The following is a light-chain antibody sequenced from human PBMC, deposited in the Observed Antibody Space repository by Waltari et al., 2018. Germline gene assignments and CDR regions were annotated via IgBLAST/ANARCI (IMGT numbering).Light chain of an antibody. J-gene: IGLJ2*01. CDR3: QSYDGNNVKI. CDR1: SGSIASNF. V-gene: IGLV6-57*03. CDR2: QDN. Sequence: NFMLTQPHSVSESPGKTVTLSCTRSSGSIASNFIQWYQQRPGSAPSGLIYQDNERPSGVPDRFSGSVDRSSNSAFLTISGLKTEDEADYYCQSYDGNNVKIFGGGTKLTVL.